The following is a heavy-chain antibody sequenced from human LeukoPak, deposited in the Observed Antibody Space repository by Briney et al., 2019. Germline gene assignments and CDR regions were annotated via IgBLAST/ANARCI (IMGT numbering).Heavy chain of an antibody. CDR1: GYTFTGYY. D-gene: IGHD2-21*02. V-gene: IGHV1-69*04. Sequence: SVKVSCKASGYTFTGYYMHWVRPAPGQGLEWMGRIIPILGIANYAQKFQGRVTITADKSTSTAYMELSSLRSEDTAVYYCAREKSLVTASTNWGQGTLVTVSS. CDR2: IIPILGIA. CDR3: AREKSLVTASTN. J-gene: IGHJ4*02.